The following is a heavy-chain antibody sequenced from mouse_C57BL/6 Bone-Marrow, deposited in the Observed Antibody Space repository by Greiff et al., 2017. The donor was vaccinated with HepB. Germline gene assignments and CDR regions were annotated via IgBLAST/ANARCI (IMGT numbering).Heavy chain of an antibody. CDR1: GYTFTSYW. CDR2: IDPSDSET. Sequence: VQLQQPGAELVRPGSSVKLSCKASGYTFTSYWMHWVKQRPIQGLEWIGNIDPSDSETHYNQKFKDKATLTVDKSSSTAYMQLSSLTSEDSAVYYCASQLRVRHAMDYWGQGTSVTVSS. CDR3: ASQLRVRHAMDY. D-gene: IGHD3-2*02. J-gene: IGHJ4*01. V-gene: IGHV1-52*01.